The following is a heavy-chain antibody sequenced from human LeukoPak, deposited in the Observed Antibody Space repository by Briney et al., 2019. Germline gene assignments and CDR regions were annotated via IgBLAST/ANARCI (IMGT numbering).Heavy chain of an antibody. Sequence: SETLSLTCAVSGGSISSSNWWRWVRQPPGKGLEWVGEIYHSGSTNYNPSLKSRVTISVDKSKNQFSLKLSSVTAADTAVYYCASASIAVAGTYYFDYWGQGTLVTVSS. D-gene: IGHD6-19*01. CDR1: GGSISSSNW. CDR2: IYHSGST. J-gene: IGHJ4*02. CDR3: ASASIAVAGTYYFDY. V-gene: IGHV4-4*02.